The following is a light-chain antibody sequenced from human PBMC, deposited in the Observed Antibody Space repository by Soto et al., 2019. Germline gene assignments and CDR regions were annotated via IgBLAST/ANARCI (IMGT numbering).Light chain of an antibody. V-gene: IGLV1-51*01. CDR3: GSWDSSLSAYV. Sequence: VLTQPPSVSSSPGQKVTISCSGSSSNIGGNSVSWYQQLPGTAPKLLIYDDDKRPSGIPDRFSGSKSGTSATLGITGFQTGDEADYYCGSWDSSLSAYVFATGTKVTVL. CDR1: SSNIGGNS. J-gene: IGLJ1*01. CDR2: DDD.